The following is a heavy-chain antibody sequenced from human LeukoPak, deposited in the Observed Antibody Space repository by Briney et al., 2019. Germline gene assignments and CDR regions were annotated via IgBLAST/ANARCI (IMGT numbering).Heavy chain of an antibody. J-gene: IGHJ2*01. D-gene: IGHD5-12*01. Sequence: GGSLRLSCAASGFIFSNYEMNWVRQAPGKGLEWVSFISSGGSTIFYADSVKGRFTISRDDAKNSLYVQMNNLRVEDTAVYYCARDENGDSDFDLWGRGTLVTVSS. V-gene: IGHV3-48*03. CDR1: GFIFSNYE. CDR3: ARDENGDSDFDL. CDR2: ISSGGSTI.